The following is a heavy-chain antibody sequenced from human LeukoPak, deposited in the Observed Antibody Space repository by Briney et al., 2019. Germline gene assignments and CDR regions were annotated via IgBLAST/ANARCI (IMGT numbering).Heavy chain of an antibody. CDR3: AKARKEVVTYDAFDI. Sequence: GGSLRLSCAASGFTFSSYAMSWVRQAPGKGLGWVSAISGSGDDTYYADSVKGRYTTSRDISKNTLYLQMNSLRAEDTAVYYCAKARKEVVTYDAFDIWGQGTMVTVSS. V-gene: IGHV3-23*01. CDR1: GFTFSSYA. CDR2: ISGSGDDT. D-gene: IGHD3-22*01. J-gene: IGHJ3*02.